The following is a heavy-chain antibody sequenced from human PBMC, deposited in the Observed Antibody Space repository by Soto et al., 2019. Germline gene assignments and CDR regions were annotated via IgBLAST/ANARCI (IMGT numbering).Heavy chain of an antibody. D-gene: IGHD3-10*01. CDR3: ARDVDYYGSGDYADY. CDR2: ISSSGSTI. V-gene: IGHV3-48*03. J-gene: IGHJ4*02. Sequence: VGSLRLSCAASGFTFSSYEMNWVRQAPGKGLEWVSYISSSGSTIYYADSVKGRFTISRDNAKNSLYLQMNSLRAEDTAVYYCARDVDYYGSGDYADYWGQGTLVTVSS. CDR1: GFTFSSYE.